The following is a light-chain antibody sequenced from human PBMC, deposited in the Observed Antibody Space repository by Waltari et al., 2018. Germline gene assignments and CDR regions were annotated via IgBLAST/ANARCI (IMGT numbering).Light chain of an antibody. J-gene: IGKJ4*01. CDR1: QSVSRN. CDR3: QQYNSWPLT. Sequence: EIVMTQSPATLSVSPGARATRSCRASQSVSRNLAWYQQKPGQAPRLLIYGASTRATGIPARFSGSGSGTEFTLTISSLQSEDFAVYYCQQYNSWPLTFGGGTKVEIK. CDR2: GAS. V-gene: IGKV3-15*01.